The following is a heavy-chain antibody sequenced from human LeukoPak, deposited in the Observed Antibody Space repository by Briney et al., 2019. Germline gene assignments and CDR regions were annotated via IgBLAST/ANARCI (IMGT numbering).Heavy chain of an antibody. CDR2: IYTSGST. D-gene: IGHD2-15*01. J-gene: IGHJ4*02. Sequence: SETLSLTCTVSGGSISSYYWSWIRQPAGKGLEWIGCIYTSGSTNYNPSLKSRVTMSVDTSKNQFSLKLSSVTAADTAVYYCAGGARYCSGGSCYFREFHYWGQGTLVTVSS. V-gene: IGHV4-4*07. CDR1: GGSISSYY. CDR3: AGGARYCSGGSCYFREFHY.